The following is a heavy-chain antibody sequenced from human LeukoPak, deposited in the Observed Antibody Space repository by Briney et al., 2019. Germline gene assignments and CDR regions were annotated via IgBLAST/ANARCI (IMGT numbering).Heavy chain of an antibody. CDR2: ISPSDGST. Sequence: GASVKVSCQTFGYTFTIYYLHWVRQAPGQGLEWMGLISPSDGSTSYAQKFQGRVTMTRDMSTSTVYMELSSLRSEDTAMYYCARVRSGWAPYDYWGQGTLVTVSS. V-gene: IGHV1-46*01. CDR1: GYTFTIYY. J-gene: IGHJ4*02. CDR3: ARVRSGWAPYDY. D-gene: IGHD6-19*01.